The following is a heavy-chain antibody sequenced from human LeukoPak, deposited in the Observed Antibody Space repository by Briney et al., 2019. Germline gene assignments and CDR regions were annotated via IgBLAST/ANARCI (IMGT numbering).Heavy chain of an antibody. D-gene: IGHD3-22*01. CDR3: SRDEARYSSGYYPSWFDP. CDR1: GYTFTSYG. Sequence: ASVTVSCKASGYTFTSYGISWVRQAPGQGLEWMGWISGYNGYTHYAHNLQGRVTMTTDTSTSTAYMELRSVRSDDTAVYYCSRDEARYSSGYYPSWFDPWGQGTLVTVSS. CDR2: ISGYNGYT. V-gene: IGHV1-18*01. J-gene: IGHJ5*02.